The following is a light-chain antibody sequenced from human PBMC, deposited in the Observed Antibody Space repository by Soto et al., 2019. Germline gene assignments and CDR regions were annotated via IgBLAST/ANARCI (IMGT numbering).Light chain of an antibody. V-gene: IGKV1-5*01. CDR3: QQYNSYWT. CDR2: AAS. J-gene: IGKJ1*01. Sequence: DIQMTQSPSTLSASVGDTVTITCRASESIDNWLAWYQQKPGKAPKLLIFAASTLVRGVPSRFSDRGSGTEFTLTISSLQPDDFATYYCQQYNSYWTFGQGTKVDIK. CDR1: ESIDNW.